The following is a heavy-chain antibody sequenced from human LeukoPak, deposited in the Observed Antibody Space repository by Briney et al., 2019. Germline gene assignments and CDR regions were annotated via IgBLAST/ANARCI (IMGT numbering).Heavy chain of an antibody. CDR2: IRQDGGEK. Sequence: GGSLRLSCAASGFTVSNNYMSWVRQAPGKGLEWVASIRQDGGEKSYVDSVKGRFTISRDNTKRSLYLQMSSLRAEDTAVYYCARDGTAAGLYFDLWGQGTLVTVSS. CDR3: ARDGTAAGLYFDL. J-gene: IGHJ4*01. D-gene: IGHD6-13*01. CDR1: GFTVSNNY. V-gene: IGHV3-7*01.